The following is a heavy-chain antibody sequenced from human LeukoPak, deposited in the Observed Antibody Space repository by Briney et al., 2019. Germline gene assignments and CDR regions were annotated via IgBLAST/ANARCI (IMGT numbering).Heavy chain of an antibody. J-gene: IGHJ4*02. CDR2: ISSSSSYI. CDR1: GLTVSSNY. CDR3: ARDSSGDSVDY. D-gene: IGHD4-17*01. V-gene: IGHV3-21*01. Sequence: PGGSLRLSCAASGLTVSSNYMSWVRQAPGKGLEWVSSISSSSSYIYYADSVKGRFTISRDNAKNSLYLQMNSLRAEDTAVYYCARDSSGDSVDYWGQGTLVTVSS.